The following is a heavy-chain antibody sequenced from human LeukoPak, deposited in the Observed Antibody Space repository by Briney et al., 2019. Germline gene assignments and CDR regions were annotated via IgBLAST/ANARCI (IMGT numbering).Heavy chain of an antibody. CDR3: VSFYETY. CDR1: GNYW. J-gene: IGHJ4*02. V-gene: IGHV3-74*01. Sequence: EGSLRLSCAASGNYWMHWVRQVPGKGLVWVSHINSDGSWTSYADSVKGRFTISKDNAKNTVYLQMNSLRAEDTAVYYCVSFYETYWGRGTLVTVSS. CDR2: INSDGSWT. D-gene: IGHD2/OR15-2a*01.